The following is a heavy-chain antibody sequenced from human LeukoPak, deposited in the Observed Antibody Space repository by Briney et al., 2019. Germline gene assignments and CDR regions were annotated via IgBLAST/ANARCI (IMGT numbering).Heavy chain of an antibody. J-gene: IGHJ4*02. CDR2: ISAYNGNT. CDR3: ARTAITMVRGVTLPFDY. V-gene: IGHV1-18*01. D-gene: IGHD3-10*01. CDR1: GYTFTSYG. Sequence: ASVKVSCKASGYTFTSYGISWARQAPGQGLEWMGWISAYNGNTNYAQKLQGRVTMTTDTSTSTAYMELRSLRSDDTAVYYCARTAITMVRGVTLPFDYWGQGTLVTVSS.